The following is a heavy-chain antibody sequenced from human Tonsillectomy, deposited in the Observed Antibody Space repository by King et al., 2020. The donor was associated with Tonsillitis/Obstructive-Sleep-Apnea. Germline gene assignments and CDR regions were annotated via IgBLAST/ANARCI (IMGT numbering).Heavy chain of an antibody. V-gene: IGHV4-31*03. Sequence: QLQESGPGLVIPSQTLSLTCTVSGGSISNGDYYWGWIRQHPGKGLEWIGHTYYSGTTSYNPSLKSRFTISVDTSMNQFSLRLSSVTAADTAVYYCARNRGAMATLDYWGQGTLVTVSS. CDR2: TYYSGTT. D-gene: IGHD3-10*01. J-gene: IGHJ4*02. CDR1: GGSISNGDYY. CDR3: ARNRGAMATLDY.